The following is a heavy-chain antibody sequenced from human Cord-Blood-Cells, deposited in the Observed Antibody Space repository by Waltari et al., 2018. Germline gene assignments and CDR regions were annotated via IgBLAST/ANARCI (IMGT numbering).Heavy chain of an antibody. J-gene: IGHJ3*02. V-gene: IGHV4-34*01. CDR1: GGSFSGYY. Sequence: QVQLQQWGAGLLKPSETLSLTCAVYGGSFSGYYWSWIRQPPGKGLEWIGEINHSGSTNSNPSLKSRVTISVDTSKNQFSLKLSSVTAADTAVYYCARAMTRVAFDIWGQGTMVTVSS. D-gene: IGHD4-17*01. CDR3: ARAMTRVAFDI. CDR2: INHSGST.